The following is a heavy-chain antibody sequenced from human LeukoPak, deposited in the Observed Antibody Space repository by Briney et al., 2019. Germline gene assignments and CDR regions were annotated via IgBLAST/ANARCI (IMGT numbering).Heavy chain of an antibody. D-gene: IGHD1-20*01. CDR1: GGSISSYY. V-gene: IGHV4-59*01. Sequence: SETLSLTCTVSGGSISSYYWSWIRQPPGKGLEWIGYIHYSGSSKHNPSLKSRVTISVDTSKKQFSLKLTSVTAADTAVYFCARDGITGTPHFDYWGQGTLVTVSS. CDR2: IHYSGSS. CDR3: ARDGITGTPHFDY. J-gene: IGHJ4*02.